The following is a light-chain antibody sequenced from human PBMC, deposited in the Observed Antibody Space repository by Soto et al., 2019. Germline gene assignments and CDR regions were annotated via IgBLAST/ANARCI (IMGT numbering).Light chain of an antibody. J-gene: IGKJ1*01. Sequence: EIVLTQSPGTLSLSPGERATLSCWASQSVSSGYLAWYQQKPGQAPRLVIYGASNRATGIPDRFSASGSGTDFTLTISRLEPEDFAVYYCQQYSSSPLTFGQGTKVDI. CDR1: QSVSSGY. V-gene: IGKV3-20*01. CDR2: GAS. CDR3: QQYSSSPLT.